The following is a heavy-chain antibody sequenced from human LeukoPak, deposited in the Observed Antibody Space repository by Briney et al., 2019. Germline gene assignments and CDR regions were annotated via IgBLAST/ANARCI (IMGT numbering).Heavy chain of an antibody. D-gene: IGHD1-26*01. Sequence: SETLSLTCTVSGGSISSSSYYWGWIRQPPGKGLEWIGSIYYSGSTYYNPSLKSRVTISVDTSKNQSSLKLSSVTAADTAVYYCARHLSRIVGATKRAFDIWGQGTMVTVSS. CDR3: ARHLSRIVGATKRAFDI. CDR2: IYYSGST. J-gene: IGHJ3*02. CDR1: GGSISSSSYY. V-gene: IGHV4-39*01.